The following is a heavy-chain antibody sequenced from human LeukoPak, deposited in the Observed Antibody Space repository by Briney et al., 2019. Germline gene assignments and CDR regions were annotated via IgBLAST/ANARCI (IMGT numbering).Heavy chain of an antibody. Sequence: GGSLRLSCAASGFTFSSYEMNWFRQAPGKGLEWVSYISSSGSTIYYADSVKGRFTISRDNAKNSLYLQMNSLRAEDTAVYYCAREGKLGYCSGGSCYSHFDYWGQGTLVTVSS. V-gene: IGHV3-48*03. D-gene: IGHD2-15*01. J-gene: IGHJ4*02. CDR3: AREGKLGYCSGGSCYSHFDY. CDR2: ISSSGSTI. CDR1: GFTFSSYE.